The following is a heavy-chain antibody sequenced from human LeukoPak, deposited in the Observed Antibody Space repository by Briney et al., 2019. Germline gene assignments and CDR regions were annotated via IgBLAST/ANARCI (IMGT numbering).Heavy chain of an antibody. V-gene: IGHV1-2*02. J-gene: IGHJ3*02. CDR2: INPNSGGT. Sequence: ASVKVSCKASGYTFTGYYMHWVRQAPGQGLEWMGWINPNSGGTNYAQKFQGRVTMTRDTSISTAYMELSRLRSDDTAVYYCARDDGGFFNDAFDIWGQGTMVTVSS. CDR1: GYTFTGYY. CDR3: ARDDGGFFNDAFDI. D-gene: IGHD4-23*01.